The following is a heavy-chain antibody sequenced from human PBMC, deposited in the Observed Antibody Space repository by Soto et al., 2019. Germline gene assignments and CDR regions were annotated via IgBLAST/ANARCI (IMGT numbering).Heavy chain of an antibody. D-gene: IGHD2-2*01. Sequence: QVQLVQSGAEVKKPGASVKVSCKASGYTFTSYDINWVRQATGQGLEWMGWMNPNSGNTGYAQKFQGKVSMTRNTSRSTAYMALSSLRSEYTAVYYCARDKIVLVPPAQGYYYYYGMDVWGQGTTVTVSS. J-gene: IGHJ6*02. CDR1: GYTFTSYD. CDR2: MNPNSGNT. V-gene: IGHV1-8*01. CDR3: ARDKIVLVPPAQGYYYYYGMDV.